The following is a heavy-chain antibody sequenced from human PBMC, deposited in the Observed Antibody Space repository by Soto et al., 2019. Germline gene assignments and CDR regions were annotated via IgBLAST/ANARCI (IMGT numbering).Heavy chain of an antibody. D-gene: IGHD6-25*01. J-gene: IGHJ6*02. V-gene: IGHV5-10-1*01. CDR2: IDPSDSYT. CDR3: ARGVAAAAYYYYGMDV. Sequence: GESLKISCKGSVYSFTSYWISWVRQMPGKGLEWMGRIDPSDSYTNYSPSFQGHVTISADKSISTAYLQWSSLKASDTAMSYCARGVAAAAYYYYGMDVWGQGTTVTVSS. CDR1: VYSFTSYW.